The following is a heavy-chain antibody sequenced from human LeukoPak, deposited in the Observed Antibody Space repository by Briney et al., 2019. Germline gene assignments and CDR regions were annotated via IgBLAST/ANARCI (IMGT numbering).Heavy chain of an antibody. V-gene: IGHV2-26*01. D-gene: IGHD1-1*01. CDR3: ARWYWLEHALDY. Sequence: SGPTLVNPTETLTLTRTVSGFSLSNARMGVSWIRQPPGKALEWLAHIFSNDEKSYSTSLKSRLTISKDTSKSQVVLTMTNMDPVDTATYYCARWYWLEHALDYWGQGTLVTVSS. J-gene: IGHJ4*02. CDR1: GFSLSNARMG. CDR2: IFSNDEK.